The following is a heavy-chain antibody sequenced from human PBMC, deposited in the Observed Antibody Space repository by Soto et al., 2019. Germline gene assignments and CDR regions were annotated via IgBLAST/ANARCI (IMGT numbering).Heavy chain of an antibody. D-gene: IGHD7-27*01. CDR3: ARIGWGGDS. Sequence: SETLSLTCSVSGGSVRTGSYHWSWIRQPPGKGLEWIGFIPNNGSPDYNPSLKSRVVVSIDRSKNQFSLKVNSVTAADTAVYFCARIGWGGDSWGQGTLVTVS. CDR2: IPNNGSP. V-gene: IGHV4-61*01. J-gene: IGHJ4*02. CDR1: GGSVRTGSYH.